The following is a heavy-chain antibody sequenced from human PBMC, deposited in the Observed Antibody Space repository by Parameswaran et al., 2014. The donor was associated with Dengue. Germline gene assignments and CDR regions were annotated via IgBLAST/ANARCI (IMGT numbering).Heavy chain of an antibody. CDR3: ARHRMTLIRGVIKLRDYGMDV. D-gene: IGHD3-10*01. J-gene: IGHJ6*02. CDR2: ISESGST. Sequence: WIRQPPGKGLVWLGEISESGSTNYNPSLKSRVTMSIDKSRNQFSLKLTSVTAADTAVYYCARHRMTLIRGVIKLRDYGMDVWGQGTTVTVSS. V-gene: IGHV4-34*01.